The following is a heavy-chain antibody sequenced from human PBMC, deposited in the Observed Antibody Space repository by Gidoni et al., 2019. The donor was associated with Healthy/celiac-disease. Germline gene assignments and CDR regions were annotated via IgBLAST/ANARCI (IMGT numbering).Heavy chain of an antibody. J-gene: IGHJ4*02. V-gene: IGHV4-4*02. CDR2: IYNSGRT. D-gene: IGHD3-10*01. CDR3: ARDLAVRGVII. Sequence: QVQLQESGPGLGKPSGTQSPTCAGSGGSISSSNWWSWVRQPPGKGLEWIGEIYNSGRTNYNPSLKTRVTISVDKSKNQFSLKLSSVTAADTAVYYCARDLAVRGVIIWGQGTLVTVSS. CDR1: GGSISSSNW.